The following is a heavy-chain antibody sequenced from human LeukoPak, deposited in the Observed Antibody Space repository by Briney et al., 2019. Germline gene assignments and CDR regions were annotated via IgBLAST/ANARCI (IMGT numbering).Heavy chain of an antibody. CDR3: TRDVLSVYGQQMVRYYFDY. V-gene: IGHV3-49*04. D-gene: IGHD6-13*01. CDR2: IRSKAHGGTT. Sequence: PGGSLRLSCAASGFTFSSYAMSWVRQAPGKGLEWVGFIRSKAHGGTTEYAASVKGRFTISGDDSKSIAYLQMNSLKTEDTAVYYCTRDVLSVYGQQMVRYYFDYWAREPWSPSPQ. J-gene: IGHJ4*02. CDR1: GFTFSSYA.